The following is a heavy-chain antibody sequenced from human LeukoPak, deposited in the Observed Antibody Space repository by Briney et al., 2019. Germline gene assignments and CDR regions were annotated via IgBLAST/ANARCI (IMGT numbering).Heavy chain of an antibody. CDR2: ITSGIEYK. V-gene: IGHV3-21*06. D-gene: IGHD4-11*01. CDR1: RVNFRAFS. J-gene: IGHJ4*02. Sequence: GGSLRLSPVLSRVNFRAFSTNRVRQAPRTGLEWISSITSGIEYKNYAHSVRGPFTTSRDEVRNSLFLQYNTLRAWETAICFRVTAYIGDFDYWGQGALVTVSS. CDR3: VTAYIGDFDY.